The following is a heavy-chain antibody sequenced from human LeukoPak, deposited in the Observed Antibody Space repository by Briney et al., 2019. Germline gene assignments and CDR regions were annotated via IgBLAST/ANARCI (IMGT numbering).Heavy chain of an antibody. CDR3: ARDYGDLDY. J-gene: IGHJ4*02. V-gene: IGHV3-21*01. CDR2: ISSSSSYI. D-gene: IGHD2-21*02. CDR1: GLSFSSYD. Sequence: GGSLRLSCAASGLSFSSYDMVWVRQPPGEGLERVSSISSSSSYIYYADSVKGRFTISRDNAKNSLYLQMNSLRAEDTAVYFCARDYGDLDYWGQGTLVTVSS.